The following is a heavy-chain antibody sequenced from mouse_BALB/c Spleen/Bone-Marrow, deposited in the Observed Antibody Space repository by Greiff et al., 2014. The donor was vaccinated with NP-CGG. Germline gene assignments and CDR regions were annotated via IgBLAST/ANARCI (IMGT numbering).Heavy chain of an antibody. CDR2: LDPETGGT. Sequence: QVQLQQPGAELVRPGASVTLSCKASGYTFTDYEMHWVKQTPVHGLEWIGTLDPETGGTAYNQKFKDMATLTADKSSTTAYMELRSLTSEDSAVYYWANWGYYAMDYWGQGISVTVSS. J-gene: IGHJ4*01. D-gene: IGHD4-1*01. CDR3: ANWGYYAMDY. CDR1: GYTFTDYE. V-gene: IGHV1-15*01.